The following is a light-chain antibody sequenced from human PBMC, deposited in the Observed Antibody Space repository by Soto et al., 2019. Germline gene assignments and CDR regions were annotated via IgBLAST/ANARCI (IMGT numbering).Light chain of an antibody. CDR3: ASWDTDVSAV. CDR1: IFDVGNNF. J-gene: IGLJ2*01. CDR2: DDD. Sequence: QSVLTQPPSVSAAPGKKVTISCSGTIFDVGNNFVSWYQHFPGTAPKLLIYDDDRRPSGIPYRFSASKSGTSATLRIARVQTGDEADYYCASWDTDVSAVFGGGTKLTVL. V-gene: IGLV1-51*01.